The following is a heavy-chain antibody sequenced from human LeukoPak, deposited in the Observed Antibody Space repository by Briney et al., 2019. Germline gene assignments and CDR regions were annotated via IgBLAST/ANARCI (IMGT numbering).Heavy chain of an antibody. CDR2: ISSRSNYI. CDR1: GFTFSSYS. J-gene: IGHJ4*02. CDR3: ASDLRLDF. Sequence: GGSLRLSCAASGFTFSSYSMNWVRQAPGKGLEWVSSISSRSNYIYHADSVKCRFTISRHNTKNSLYLQMNSLRTGVTVAYCCASDLRLDFWGEGTLVTVSS. V-gene: IGHV3-21*01.